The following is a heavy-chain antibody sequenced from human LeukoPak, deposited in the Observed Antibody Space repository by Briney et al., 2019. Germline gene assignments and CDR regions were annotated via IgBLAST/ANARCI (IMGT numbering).Heavy chain of an antibody. V-gene: IGHV3-73*01. CDR1: GFTFCGSA. J-gene: IGHJ5*02. Sequence: GGSLRLLYAVSGFTFCGSALHCVRQSSGKGLEWVGQIDKKDKGYATATAYAASVKGRFTISRDDSINTAYLQMKSLKTEDTALYYCTRESGTYNWSDTWGEVSLVTVSS. CDR3: TRESGTYNWSDT. D-gene: IGHD1-26*01. CDR2: IDKKDKGYATAT.